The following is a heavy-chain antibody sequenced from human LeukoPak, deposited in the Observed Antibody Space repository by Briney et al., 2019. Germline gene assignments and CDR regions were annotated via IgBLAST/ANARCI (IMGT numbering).Heavy chain of an antibody. Sequence: GESLKVSCKGSGYSFTSYWIGWVRQMPGKGLEWMGIIYPGDSDTRYSPSFQGQVTISADKFISTAYLQWSSLKASDTAIYYCARRRDLYSGSYYPFDYWGQGTLVTVSS. D-gene: IGHD1-26*01. J-gene: IGHJ4*02. CDR2: IYPGDSDT. V-gene: IGHV5-51*01. CDR3: ARRRDLYSGSYYPFDY. CDR1: GYSFTSYW.